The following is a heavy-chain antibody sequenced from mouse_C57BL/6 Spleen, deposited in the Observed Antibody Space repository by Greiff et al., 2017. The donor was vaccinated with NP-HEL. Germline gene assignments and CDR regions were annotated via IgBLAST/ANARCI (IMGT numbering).Heavy chain of an antibody. CDR3: AREGDDYDAYYFDY. D-gene: IGHD2-4*01. J-gene: IGHJ2*01. CDR2: IYPGSGNT. V-gene: IGHV1-76*01. CDR1: GYTFTDYY. Sequence: VQLQQSGAELVRPGASVKLSCKASGYTFTDYYINWVKQRPGQGLEWIARIYPGSGNTYYNEKFKGKATLTAEKSSSTAYMQLSSLTSEDSAVYFCAREGDDYDAYYFDYWGQGTTLTVSS.